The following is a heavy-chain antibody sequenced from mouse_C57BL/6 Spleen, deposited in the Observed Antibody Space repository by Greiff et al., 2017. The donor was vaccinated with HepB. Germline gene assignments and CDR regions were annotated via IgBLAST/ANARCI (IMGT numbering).Heavy chain of an antibody. V-gene: IGHV2-2*01. Sequence: VQRVESGPGLVQPSQCLSITCTASGFSLTSYGVHWVRQSPGKGLEWLGVIWSGGSTDYNAAFISRLSISKDNSKSQVIFTMISLQADATAIYYCAVCSTIVTTVYFDYWGQGTTLTVSS. D-gene: IGHD2-5*01. CDR3: AVCSTIVTTVYFDY. CDR2: IWSGGST. J-gene: IGHJ2*01. CDR1: GFSLTSYG.